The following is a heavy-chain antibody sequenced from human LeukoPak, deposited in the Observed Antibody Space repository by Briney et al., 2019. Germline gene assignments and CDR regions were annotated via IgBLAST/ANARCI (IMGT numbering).Heavy chain of an antibody. V-gene: IGHV4-31*03. CDR3: ASGYDRGLWAFDI. CDR2: IYYSGST. CDR1: GGSISSGGYY. J-gene: IGHJ3*02. Sequence: TLSLTCTVSGGSISSGGYYWSWIRQHPGKGLEWIGYIYYSGSTYYNPSLKSRVTISVDTSKNQFSLKLSSVTAADTAVYYCASGYDRGLWAFDIWGQGTMVTVSS. D-gene: IGHD3-22*01.